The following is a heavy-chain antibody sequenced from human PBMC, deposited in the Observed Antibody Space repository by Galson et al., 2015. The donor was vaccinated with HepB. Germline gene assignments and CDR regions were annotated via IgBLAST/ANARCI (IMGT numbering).Heavy chain of an antibody. V-gene: IGHV1-2*02. J-gene: IGHJ5*02. D-gene: IGHD3-3*01. CDR1: GYTFTNYY. Sequence: SVKVSCKASGYTFTNYYIHWVRQAPGQGLEWMGWINPNSGGTDSAQKFQGRVTMTRDTSFTTAYMDLRRLTSDDTAIYYCARAPMDTFWSAYYNGDNLWFDPWGQGTLVTVSS. CDR3: ARAPMDTFWSAYYNGDNLWFDP. CDR2: INPNSGGT.